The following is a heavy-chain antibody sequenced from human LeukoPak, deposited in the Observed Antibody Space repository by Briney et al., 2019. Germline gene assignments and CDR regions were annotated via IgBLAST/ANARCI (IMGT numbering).Heavy chain of an antibody. V-gene: IGHV1-18*01. Sequence: ASVKVSCKASGYTFTSYGISWVRQAPGQGLEWMGWISAYNGNTNYAQKLQGRVTMTTDTSTSTAYMELRSLRSDDTAVYYCGVHLVATGAYYYYGMDVWGQGTTVTVSS. D-gene: IGHD5-12*01. CDR3: GVHLVATGAYYYYGMDV. CDR2: ISAYNGNT. J-gene: IGHJ6*02. CDR1: GYTFTSYG.